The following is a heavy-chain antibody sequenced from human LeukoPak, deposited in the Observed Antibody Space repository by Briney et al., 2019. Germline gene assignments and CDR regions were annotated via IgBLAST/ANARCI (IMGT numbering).Heavy chain of an antibody. CDR3: ARDGYSSGWYGVGAYFDH. Sequence: SQTLSLTCAISGDSVSSNSAAWNWIRQSPSRGLEWLGRTYYRSKWYNDYAVSVKSRITINPDTSKNQFSLQLNSVTPEDTAVYYCARDGYSSGWYGVGAYFDHWGQGTLVTVSS. J-gene: IGHJ4*02. CDR1: GDSVSSNSAA. CDR2: TYYRSKWYN. D-gene: IGHD6-19*01. V-gene: IGHV6-1*01.